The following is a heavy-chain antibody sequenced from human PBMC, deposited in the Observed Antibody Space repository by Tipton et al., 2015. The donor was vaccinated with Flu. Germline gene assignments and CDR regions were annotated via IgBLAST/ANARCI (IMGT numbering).Heavy chain of an antibody. CDR1: GYTFTSYD. CDR2: MNPNSGNT. D-gene: IGHD3-9*01. Sequence: QVQLVQSGAEVKKPGASVKVSCKASGYTFTSYDINWVRQATGQGLEWMGWMNPNSGNTGYAQKFQGRVTMTRNTSISTAYMELSSLRSEDAAVYYCAGGAPRYFDWLSGYFYGMDFWGRGTTVTVSS. V-gene: IGHV1-8*01. J-gene: IGHJ6*02. CDR3: AGGAPRYFDWLSGYFYGMDF.